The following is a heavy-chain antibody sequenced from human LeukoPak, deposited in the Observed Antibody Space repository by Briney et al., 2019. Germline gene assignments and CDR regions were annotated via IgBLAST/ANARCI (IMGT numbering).Heavy chain of an antibody. D-gene: IGHD3-22*01. Sequence: ASVKVPCKASGYTFTGYYMHWVRQAPGQGLEWMGWISAYNGNTNYAQKLQGRVTMTTDTSTSTAYMELRSLRSDDTAVYYCARHTYYYDSSGYLFDYWGQGTLVTVSS. CDR1: GYTFTGYY. V-gene: IGHV1-18*04. J-gene: IGHJ4*02. CDR3: ARHTYYYDSSGYLFDY. CDR2: ISAYNGNT.